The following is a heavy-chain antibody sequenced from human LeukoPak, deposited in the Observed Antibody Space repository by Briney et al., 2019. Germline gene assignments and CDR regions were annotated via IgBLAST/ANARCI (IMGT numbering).Heavy chain of an antibody. CDR1: GGSISSSSYY. CDR2: IYYSGST. CDR3: ARDRGGWYVDY. Sequence: SETLSLTCTVSGGSISSSSYYWGWIRQPPGKGLEWIGSIYYSGSTYYNPSLKSRVTISVDTSKNQFSLKLSSVTAADTAVYYCARDRGGWYVDYWGQGTLVTVSS. D-gene: IGHD6-19*01. V-gene: IGHV4-39*07. J-gene: IGHJ4*02.